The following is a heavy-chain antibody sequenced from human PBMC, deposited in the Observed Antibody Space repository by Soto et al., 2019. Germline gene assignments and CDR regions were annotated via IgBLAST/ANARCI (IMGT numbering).Heavy chain of an antibody. CDR3: TRDSLDGSKDIDY. V-gene: IGHV3-21*06. Sequence: EVQLVESGGGLAKPGGSLRLSCAASGFGFSGYIMNWVRQAPGKGLEWVSSISSRSSYIYYADSVRGRFTISRDNANASLYLQMSSLRAEDTAVYYCTRDSLDGSKDIDYWGQGTLVIVSS. CDR1: GFGFSGYI. CDR2: ISSRSSYI. J-gene: IGHJ4*02. D-gene: IGHD3-10*01.